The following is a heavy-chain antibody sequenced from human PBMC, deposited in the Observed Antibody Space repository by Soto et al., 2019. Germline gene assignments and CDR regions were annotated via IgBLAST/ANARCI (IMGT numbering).Heavy chain of an antibody. Sequence: GASVKVSCKASGYTFTSYDINWVRQATGQGLEWMGWMNPNSGNRGYAQKFQDRVTMTTDTSINTVFLELRSLKSDDTAIYYCARDRLRGYDSSGFYSWGQGTMVTVSS. CDR3: ARDRLRGYDSSGFYS. D-gene: IGHD3-22*01. J-gene: IGHJ4*02. CDR2: MNPNSGNR. CDR1: GYTFTSYD. V-gene: IGHV1-8*01.